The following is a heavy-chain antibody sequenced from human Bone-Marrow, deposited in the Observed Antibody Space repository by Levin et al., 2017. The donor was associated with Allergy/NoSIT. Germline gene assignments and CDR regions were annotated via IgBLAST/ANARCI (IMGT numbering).Heavy chain of an antibody. CDR3: ATSFFYGYGGGGHWDSVKY. CDR2: IYYLGST. J-gene: IGHJ3*01. CDR1: ADSLTDFQ. D-gene: IGHD2-21*02. Sequence: SETLSLTCSVSADSLTDFQWTWIRQSPGKGLEWIASIYYLGSTNYNPSLKNRLSMSMDISKKQFSLTLSSVNAADTGIYYCATSFFYGYGGGGHWDSVKYWGPGTMVTVSS. V-gene: IGHV4-59*08.